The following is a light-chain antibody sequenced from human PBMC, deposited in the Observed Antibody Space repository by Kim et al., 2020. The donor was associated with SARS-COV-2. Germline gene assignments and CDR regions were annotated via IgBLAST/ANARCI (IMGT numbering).Light chain of an antibody. CDR3: NSRDSSGNYLV. CDR2: AKN. CDR1: SLRSYY. J-gene: IGLJ3*02. Sequence: SSELTQDPAVSVALGQTVRITCQGDSLRSYYASWYQQKPGQAPVLVIYAKNNRPSGISDRFSGSSSGNTASLTITGAQAEDEADYYCNSRDSSGNYLVFGGGTQLTVL. V-gene: IGLV3-19*01.